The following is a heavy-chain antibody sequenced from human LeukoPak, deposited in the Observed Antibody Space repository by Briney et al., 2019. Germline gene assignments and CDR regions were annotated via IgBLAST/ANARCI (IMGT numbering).Heavy chain of an antibody. Sequence: GGSLRLSCAASGFTFSSYSMNWVRQAPGKGLEWVSYISSSSSTIYYADSVKGRFTISRDNAKNSLYLQMNSLRAEDTAVYYCARDTGGPPRGYSYGYSAFDYWGQGTLVTVSS. V-gene: IGHV3-48*01. J-gene: IGHJ4*02. CDR1: GFTFSSYS. D-gene: IGHD5-18*01. CDR3: ARDTGGPPRGYSYGYSAFDY. CDR2: ISSSSSTI.